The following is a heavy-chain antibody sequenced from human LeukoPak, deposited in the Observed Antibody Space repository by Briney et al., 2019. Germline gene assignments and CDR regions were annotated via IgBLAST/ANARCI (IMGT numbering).Heavy chain of an antibody. CDR3: ARDSPGYGGYSY. CDR1: GFTFSRYW. Sequence: PGGSLRLSCTASGFTFSRYWMTWVRQAPGKGLEWVANIKEDGSAKYYVDSMKGRFTISRDNAKNSLYLQINSLRAKDTAVYYCARDSPGYGGYSYWGQGTLVTVSS. D-gene: IGHD5-12*01. J-gene: IGHJ4*02. V-gene: IGHV3-7*04. CDR2: IKEDGSAK.